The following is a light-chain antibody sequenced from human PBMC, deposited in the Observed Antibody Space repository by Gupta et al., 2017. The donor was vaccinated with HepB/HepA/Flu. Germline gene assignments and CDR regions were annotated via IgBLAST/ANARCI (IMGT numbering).Light chain of an antibody. CDR1: QSLLHGNGHNY. Sequence: DIVLTQSPLSLPVTPGEPASISCRSSQSLLHGNGHNYLDWYLQRPGQSPQLLIYLGSNRASGVTDRFSGSGSGTDFTLKISRVEAEDVGVYYCMQALQTPPYSFGQRTKLEIK. CDR3: MQALQTPPYS. J-gene: IGKJ2*03. V-gene: IGKV2-28*01. CDR2: LGS.